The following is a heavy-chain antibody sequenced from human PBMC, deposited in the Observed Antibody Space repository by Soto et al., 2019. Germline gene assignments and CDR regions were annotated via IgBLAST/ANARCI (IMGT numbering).Heavy chain of an antibody. CDR2: INHSGST. Sequence: SETLSLTCAVSGGSISSGGYSWTWIRQPPGTGLEWIGEINHSGSTNYNPSLKSRVTISVDTSKNQFSLKLTSVTAADTAVYYCARDKITGLFDYWGQGTLVTVS. CDR3: ARDKITGLFDY. CDR1: GGSISSGGYS. D-gene: IGHD2-8*02. V-gene: IGHV4-34*01. J-gene: IGHJ4*02.